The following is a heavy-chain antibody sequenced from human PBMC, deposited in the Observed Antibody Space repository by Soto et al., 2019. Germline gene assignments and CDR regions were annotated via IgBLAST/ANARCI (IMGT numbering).Heavy chain of an antibody. CDR1: GGSISSGGYS. J-gene: IGHJ4*02. D-gene: IGHD5-12*01. CDR3: ARAGYSGYDLTFDY. CDR2: IYHSGST. V-gene: IGHV4-30-2*01. Sequence: LSLTCGVSGGSISSGGYSWSWIRQPPGKGLEWIGYIYHSGSTYYNASLKSRVTISVDRSKNQFSLKLTSVTAADTAVYYCARAGYSGYDLTFDYWGQGTLVTVS.